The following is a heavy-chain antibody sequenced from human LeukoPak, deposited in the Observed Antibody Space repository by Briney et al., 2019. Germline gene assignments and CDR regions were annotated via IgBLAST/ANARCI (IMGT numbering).Heavy chain of an antibody. D-gene: IGHD3-10*01. J-gene: IGHJ4*02. CDR1: GGSISSYY. V-gene: IGHV4-59*08. Sequence: SETLSLTCTVSGGSISSYYWSWIRQPPGKGLEWIGYIYYSGSTNYNPSLKSQVTISVDTSKNQFSLKLTSVTAADTALYYCARHYYGSGSYSDYWGQGTLVTVRS. CDR3: ARHYYGSGSYSDY. CDR2: IYYSGST.